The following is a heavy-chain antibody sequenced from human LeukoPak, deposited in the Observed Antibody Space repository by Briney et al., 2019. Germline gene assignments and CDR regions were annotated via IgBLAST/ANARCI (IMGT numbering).Heavy chain of an antibody. V-gene: IGHV4-4*09. CDR2: ILSTGTT. CDR1: GASISNYY. Sequence: ASETLSLTCSVSGASISNYYWSWIRQPPGKGLEWIGYILSTGTTNYNPSLKRRVAILVDTSKNQFSLRLSSVTAADTAVYYCARRRDTSGWLDHWGQGTLVTVSS. CDR3: ARRRDTSGWLDH. J-gene: IGHJ5*02. D-gene: IGHD6-19*01.